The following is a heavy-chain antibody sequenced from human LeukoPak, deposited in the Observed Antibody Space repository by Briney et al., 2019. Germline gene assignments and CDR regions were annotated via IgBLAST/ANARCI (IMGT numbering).Heavy chain of an antibody. Sequence: SQTLSLTCTVSGGSISSGGYYWSWIRQHPGKGLEWIGYIYYSGSTYYNPSLKSRVTISVDTSKSQFSLKLSSVTAADTAVYYCASFPSYSSSWYNHYYYGMDVWGQGTTVTVSS. V-gene: IGHV4-31*03. CDR1: GGSISSGGYY. J-gene: IGHJ6*02. CDR3: ASFPSYSSSWYNHYYYGMDV. CDR2: IYYSGST. D-gene: IGHD6-13*01.